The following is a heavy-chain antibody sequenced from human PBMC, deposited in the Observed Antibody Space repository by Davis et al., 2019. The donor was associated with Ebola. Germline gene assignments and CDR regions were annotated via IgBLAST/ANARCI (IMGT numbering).Heavy chain of an antibody. CDR3: ARVNYDFWSGYLDY. Sequence: GGSLRLSCAASGFTFSSYAMHWVRQAPGKGLEWVAVISYDGSNKYYADSVKGRFTISRDNAKNSLYLQMNSLRAEDTAVYYCARVNYDFWSGYLDYWGQGTLVTVSS. J-gene: IGHJ4*02. CDR1: GFTFSSYA. CDR2: ISYDGSNK. D-gene: IGHD3-3*01. V-gene: IGHV3-30-3*01.